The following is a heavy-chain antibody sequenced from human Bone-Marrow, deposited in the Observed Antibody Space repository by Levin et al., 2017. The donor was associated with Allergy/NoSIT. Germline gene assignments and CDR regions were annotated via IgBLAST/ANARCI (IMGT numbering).Heavy chain of an antibody. J-gene: IGHJ4*02. V-gene: IGHV4-59*08. CDR1: GGSIRSYY. CDR3: ATHSSWNYLSSSLDC. CDR2: IYYTGST. D-gene: IGHD1-7*01. Sequence: PSETLSLTCTVSGGSIRSYYWSWIRQPPGKGLEWIGYIYYTGSTNYNPSLKSRVTISVDTSKNQFSLKLSSVTAADTAVYYCATHSSWNYLSSSLDCWGQGTLVTVSS.